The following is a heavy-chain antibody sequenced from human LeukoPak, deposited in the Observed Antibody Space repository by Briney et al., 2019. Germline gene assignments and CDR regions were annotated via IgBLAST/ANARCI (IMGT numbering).Heavy chain of an antibody. J-gene: IGHJ6*02. CDR1: GFTFSSYS. CDR3: ARLAVVAATEDPYYYKYGMDV. V-gene: IGHV3-21*01. Sequence: GGSLRLSCAASGFTFSSYSMNWVRQAPGKGLEWVSSISSSSNYIYYADSVKGRFTISRDNAKNSLYLQMNSLRAEDTAVYYCARLAVVAATEDPYYYKYGMDVWGQGTTVTVSS. D-gene: IGHD2-15*01. CDR2: ISSSSNYI.